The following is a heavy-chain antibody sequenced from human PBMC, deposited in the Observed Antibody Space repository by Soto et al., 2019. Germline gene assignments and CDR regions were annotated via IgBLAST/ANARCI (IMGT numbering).Heavy chain of an antibody. CDR2: INAGNGNT. CDR1: GYTFTSYA. D-gene: IGHD6-19*01. J-gene: IGHJ4*02. V-gene: IGHV1-3*01. Sequence: GASVKVSCKASGYTFTSYAMHWMRQAPGQRLEWMGWINAGNGNTKYSQKFQGRVTITTDTSASTAYMELSSLRSEDTAVYYCARDGAVAGDSNFDYWGQGTLVTVSS. CDR3: ARDGAVAGDSNFDY.